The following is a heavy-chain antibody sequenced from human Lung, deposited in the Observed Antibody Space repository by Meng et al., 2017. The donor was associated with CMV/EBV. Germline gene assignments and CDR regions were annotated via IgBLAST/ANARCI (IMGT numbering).Heavy chain of an antibody. CDR1: GYTFTSYY. Sequence: ASVXVSXKASGYTFTSYYMHWMRQAPGQGLEWMGIINPSGGSTSYAQKFQGRVTMTRDTSTSTVYMELSSLRSEDTAVYYCARDLITIAAADYYYYYGMDVWXQGTTVTVSS. D-gene: IGHD6-13*01. CDR2: INPSGGST. J-gene: IGHJ6*02. V-gene: IGHV1-46*01. CDR3: ARDLITIAAADYYYYYGMDV.